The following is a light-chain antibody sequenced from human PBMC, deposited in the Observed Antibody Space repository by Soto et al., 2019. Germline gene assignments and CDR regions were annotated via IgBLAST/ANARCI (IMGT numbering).Light chain of an antibody. CDR3: QQYNSYPWT. CDR1: QSLSKS. Sequence: ERVLTQSRATLSVSPGERVTLACRASQSLSKSLVWYQQKPGQAPRIVIDGASTRATGIPARFSGSGYGTEFNLTISSLQPDDFATYYCQQYNSYPWTFGQGTKVDIK. J-gene: IGKJ1*01. V-gene: IGKV3-15*01. CDR2: GAS.